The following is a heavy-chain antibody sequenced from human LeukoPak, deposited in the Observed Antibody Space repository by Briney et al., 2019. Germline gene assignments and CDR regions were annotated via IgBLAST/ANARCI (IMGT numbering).Heavy chain of an antibody. V-gene: IGHV4-39*07. CDR1: GGSISSSSYY. CDR2: IYYSGST. J-gene: IGHJ5*02. D-gene: IGHD2-8*01. Sequence: SETLSLTCTVSGGSISSSSYYWGWIRQPPGKGLEWIGSIYYSGSTYYNPSLKSRVTISVDTSKNQFSLKLSSVTAADTAAYYCARDPQSAPMAFYNWFDPWGQGTLVTVSS. CDR3: ARDPQSAPMAFYNWFDP.